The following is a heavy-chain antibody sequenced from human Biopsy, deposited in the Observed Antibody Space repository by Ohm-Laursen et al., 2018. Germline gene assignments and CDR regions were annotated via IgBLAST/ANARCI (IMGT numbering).Heavy chain of an antibody. CDR3: ARESSTSGRVRVDS. CDR2: INQDGSEE. CDR1: GFMFSASW. V-gene: IGHV3-7*01. D-gene: IGHD2-2*01. Sequence: SLRLSCTASGFMFSASWMSWVRQAPGKGLEWVANINQDGSEEYYVDSVKGRFTISRDNANNSLYLQVNSLRAEDTAVYFCARESSTSGRVRVDSWGQGTLVTVSS. J-gene: IGHJ5*01.